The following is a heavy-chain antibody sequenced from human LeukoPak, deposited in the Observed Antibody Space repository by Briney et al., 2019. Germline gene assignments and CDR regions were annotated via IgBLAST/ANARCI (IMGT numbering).Heavy chain of an antibody. CDR1: GYTFTGYY. CDR2: INPNSGGT. V-gene: IGHV1-2*02. Sequence: ASVKVSCKASGYTFTGYYMHWVRQAPGQEREGRGWINPNSGGTNYAHKFQGRVTMTSDTSISTASMRQSRLRSDDTAVYYCARDSPPGYWGQGTLVTVSS. CDR3: ARDSPPGY. J-gene: IGHJ4*02.